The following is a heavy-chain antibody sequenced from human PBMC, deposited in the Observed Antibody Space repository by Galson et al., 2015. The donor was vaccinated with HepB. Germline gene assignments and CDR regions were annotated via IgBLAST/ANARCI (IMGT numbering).Heavy chain of an antibody. J-gene: IGHJ4*02. CDR2: ITPLFGTP. D-gene: IGHD6-13*01. V-gene: IGHV1-69*13. CDR1: GDTFSRYA. CDR3: AREGRAAVTNPVEY. Sequence: SVKVSCKASGDTFSRYAISWVRQAPGQGLEWMGGITPLFGTPNYAQKFQGRVTITADESTCTAYMELRNLRSEDTAVYYCAREGRAAVTNPVEYWGQGTLVTVSS.